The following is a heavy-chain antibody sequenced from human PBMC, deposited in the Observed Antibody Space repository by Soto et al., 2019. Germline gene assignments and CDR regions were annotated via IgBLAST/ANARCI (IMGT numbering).Heavy chain of an antibody. J-gene: IGHJ3*02. D-gene: IGHD2-15*01. CDR2: ISWNSGSI. Sequence: EVQLVESGGGLVQPGRSLRLSCAASGFTFDDYAMHWVRQAPGKGLEWVSGISWNSGSIGYADSVKSRFTISRDNAKNSLYLQMNSLRAEDTALYYCAKASFIVVVVAAAFDIWGQGTMVTVSS. V-gene: IGHV3-9*01. CDR1: GFTFDDYA. CDR3: AKASFIVVVVAAAFDI.